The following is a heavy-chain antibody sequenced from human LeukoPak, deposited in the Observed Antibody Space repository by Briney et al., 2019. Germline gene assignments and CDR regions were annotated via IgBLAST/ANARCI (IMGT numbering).Heavy chain of an antibody. V-gene: IGHV3-30*03. J-gene: IGHJ6*02. CDR1: GFTFSSYG. D-gene: IGHD2-2*01. CDR3: ARDCRYCSSNSGVYYYYGMDV. Sequence: GGSLRLSCAASGFTFSSYGMHWVRQAPGKGLEWVAVISYDGSNKYYADSVKGRFTISRDNSKNTLFLQMNSLRADDTAVYSCARDCRYCSSNSGVYYYYGMDVWGHGTTVTVSS. CDR2: ISYDGSNK.